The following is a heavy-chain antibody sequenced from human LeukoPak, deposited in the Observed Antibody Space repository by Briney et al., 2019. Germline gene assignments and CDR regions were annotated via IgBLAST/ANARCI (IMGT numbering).Heavy chain of an antibody. CDR1: GCTFSSYA. V-gene: IGHV3-30*04. CDR2: MSFDGSQI. D-gene: IGHD4/OR15-4a*01. J-gene: IGHJ4*02. Sequence: GGSLRLSCAGSGCTFSSYAMHWVRQAPGKGLEWVAVMSFDGSQICYADFVKGRFTISRDNSKSTLYLQMNSLRTEDTAVYYCAREEYDYALGAFDYWGQGTLVTVSS. CDR3: AREEYDYALGAFDY.